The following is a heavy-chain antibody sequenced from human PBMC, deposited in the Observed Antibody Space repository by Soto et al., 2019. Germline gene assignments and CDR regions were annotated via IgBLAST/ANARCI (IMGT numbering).Heavy chain of an antibody. CDR3: ARDRYGDAAPNAFDI. CDR1: GFTVSSNY. D-gene: IGHD4-17*01. CDR2: IYSGGST. J-gene: IGHJ3*02. V-gene: IGHV3-66*01. Sequence: EVQLVESGGGLVQPGGSLRLSWAASGFTVSSNYMSWVRQAPGKGLEWVSVIYSGGSTYYADSVKGRFTISRDNSKNTLYLQMNSLRAEDTAVYYCARDRYGDAAPNAFDIWGQGTMVTVSS.